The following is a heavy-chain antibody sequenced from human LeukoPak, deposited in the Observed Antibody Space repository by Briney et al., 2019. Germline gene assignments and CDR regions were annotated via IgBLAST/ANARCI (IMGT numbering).Heavy chain of an antibody. CDR1: GGPISSYY. CDR2: IYYSGST. V-gene: IGHV4-59*01. CDR3: ARAIRGYYREDYYYGMDV. Sequence: SETLSLTCTVSGGPISSYYWSWIRQPPGKGLEWIGYIYYSGSTNYNPSLKSRVTISVDTSKNQFSLKLSSVTAADTAVYCCARAIRGYYREDYYYGMDVWGKGTTVTVSS. D-gene: IGHD3-3*01. J-gene: IGHJ6*04.